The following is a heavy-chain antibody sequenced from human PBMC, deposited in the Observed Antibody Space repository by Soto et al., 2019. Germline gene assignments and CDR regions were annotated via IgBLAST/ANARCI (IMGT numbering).Heavy chain of an antibody. CDR1: VFTFSSSG. V-gene: IGHV3-30*18. J-gene: IGHJ4*02. Sequence: QVQLVESGGGVVQPGRSLRLSCAASVFTFSSSGMHWVRQAPGKGLEWVAVISYDGSNKFYADSVKGRFTISRDNFRNTLYLQMNSLRAEDTAVYYCAKEFHSWNYFDYWGQGTLVTVSS. CDR2: ISYDGSNK. CDR3: AKEFHSWNYFDY. D-gene: IGHD1-20*01.